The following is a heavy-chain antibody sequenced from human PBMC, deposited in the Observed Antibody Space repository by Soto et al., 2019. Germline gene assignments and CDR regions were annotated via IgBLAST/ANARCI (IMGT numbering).Heavy chain of an antibody. D-gene: IGHD6-19*01. CDR2: IDWNEKTL. J-gene: IGHJ4*02. V-gene: IGHV3-9*01. Sequence: EVKLVESGGGLERPGRSLRLSCSASGFTFDDYVMHWVRLVPGRGLEWVAGIDWNEKTLAYAGSVKGRFTISRDNAKNSLHLQMTSLRDEDTALYYCVRDTGSGLAVAVFIHWGQGTPVIVSS. CDR1: GFTFDDYV. CDR3: VRDTGSGLAVAVFIH.